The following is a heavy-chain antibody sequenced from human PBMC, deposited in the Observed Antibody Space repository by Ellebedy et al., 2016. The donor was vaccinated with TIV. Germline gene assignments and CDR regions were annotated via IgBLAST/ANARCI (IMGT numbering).Heavy chain of an antibody. Sequence: SVKVSCKASGDILSSYAISWVRQAPGQGLEWMGGVIPIIGAVNYAQDFQGRVTITADAFTYTSHMLLSSLRSDDTAKYYCGIIEDGGWALDHWGQGTLVTVSS. CDR2: VIPIIGAV. V-gene: IGHV1-69*13. J-gene: IGHJ4*02. D-gene: IGHD6-19*01. CDR1: GDILSSYA. CDR3: GIIEDGGWALDH.